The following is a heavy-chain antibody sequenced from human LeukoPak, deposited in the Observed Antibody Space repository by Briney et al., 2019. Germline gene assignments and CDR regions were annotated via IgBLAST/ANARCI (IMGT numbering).Heavy chain of an antibody. J-gene: IGHJ4*02. CDR1: GFTFSDHY. D-gene: IGHD6-13*01. CDR3: ATSSWYRLAY. V-gene: IGHV3-72*01. CDR2: SRNKADSYTA. Sequence: GGSLRLSCAASGFTFSDHYIHWVRQAPGKGLEWVGRSRNKADSYTAEYAASVKGRFTISRDESKNSLYLQISSLETEDAAVYYCATSSWYRLAYWGQGSLVTVSS.